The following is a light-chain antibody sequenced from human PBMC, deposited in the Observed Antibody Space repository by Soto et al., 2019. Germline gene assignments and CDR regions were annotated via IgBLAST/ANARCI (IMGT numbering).Light chain of an antibody. CDR2: DVT. CDR1: SSDVGGY. J-gene: IGLJ2*01. CDR3: SSYAGSYTLGV. V-gene: IGLV2-11*01. Sequence: QSALTQPRSVSGSPGQSVAISCTGTSSDVGGYISWYQQHPGKAPKLMIYDVTERPSGVPDRFSGSKSGNTASLTISGLQAEDEADYYCSSYAGSYTLGVFGGGTKLTVL.